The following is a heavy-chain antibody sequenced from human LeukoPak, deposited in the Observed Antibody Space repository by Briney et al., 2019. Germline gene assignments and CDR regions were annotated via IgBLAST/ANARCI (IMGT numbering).Heavy chain of an antibody. CDR2: ISDSGGST. CDR1: GFTFSNYG. CDR3: AKRGVVIRVILVGFHKEAYYFES. J-gene: IGHJ4*02. V-gene: IGHV3-23*01. Sequence: SGGSLRLSGAASGFTFSNYGMSWVRQAPGKGLQWVAGISDSGGSTNYADSVKGRFTISRDNPKNTLYLQMNSLRAEDAAVYFCAKRGVVIRVILVGFHKEAYYFESWGQGALVTVSS. D-gene: IGHD3/OR15-3a*01.